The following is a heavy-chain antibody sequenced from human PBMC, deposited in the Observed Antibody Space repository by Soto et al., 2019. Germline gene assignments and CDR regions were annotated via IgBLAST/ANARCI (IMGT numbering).Heavy chain of an antibody. J-gene: IGHJ3*02. D-gene: IGHD3-22*01. CDR2: IIPIFGTA. V-gene: IGHV1-69*13. CDR1: GGTFSSYA. CDR3: ARVLNYDSSEYAFEI. Sequence: SVKVSCKASGGTFSSYAISWVRQAPGQGLEWMGGIIPIFGTANYAQKIQGRVTITADESTSTAYMDLSSLRSEYIAVYFCARVLNYDSSEYAFEIWGQGTMVTVSS.